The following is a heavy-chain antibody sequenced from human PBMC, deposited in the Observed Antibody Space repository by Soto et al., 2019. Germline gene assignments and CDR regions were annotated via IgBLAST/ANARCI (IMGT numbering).Heavy chain of an antibody. J-gene: IGHJ6*02. D-gene: IGHD6-6*01. Sequence: GGSPRLSCAASGFPLSFYAIIWVRPAPGEGLEWGSAIVGSGGSTYYADSVKGRFTISRDNSKNTLYLQMNSLRAEDTAVYYCAKDPRSLIVDSSSSGSEVVDVWGQGTTVTVSS. CDR2: IVGSGGST. CDR3: AKDPRSLIVDSSSSGSEVVDV. CDR1: GFPLSFYA. V-gene: IGHV3-23*01.